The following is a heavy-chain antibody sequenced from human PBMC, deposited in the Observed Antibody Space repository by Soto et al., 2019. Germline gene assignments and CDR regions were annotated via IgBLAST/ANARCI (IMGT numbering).Heavy chain of an antibody. J-gene: IGHJ4*02. CDR3: AGRCAGNNCLDHFDY. V-gene: IGHV1-69*06. CDR1: GGSFNNYV. Sequence: AVKVSCKASGGSFNNYVINWVRQAPGQELEWMAGIIPIFGTPNYAQKFQDRVTITADKSTSTAYMELNSLRSEYTAVNSCAGRCAGNNCLDHFDYWGQGTLVTVSS. D-gene: IGHD1-1*01. CDR2: IIPIFGTP.